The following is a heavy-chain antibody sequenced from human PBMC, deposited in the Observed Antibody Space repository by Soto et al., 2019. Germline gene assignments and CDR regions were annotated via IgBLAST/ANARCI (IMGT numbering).Heavy chain of an antibody. CDR3: ARLFSYSSGWSLFDY. CDR2: INPNSGGT. CDR1: GYTFTGYY. V-gene: IGHV1-2*04. Sequence: ASVKVSCKASGYTFTGYYMHWVRQAPGQGLEWMGWINPNSGGTNYAQKFQGWVTMTRDTSISTAYMELSRLRSDDTAVYYCARLFSYSSGWSLFDYWGQGTLVTVSS. D-gene: IGHD6-19*01. J-gene: IGHJ4*02.